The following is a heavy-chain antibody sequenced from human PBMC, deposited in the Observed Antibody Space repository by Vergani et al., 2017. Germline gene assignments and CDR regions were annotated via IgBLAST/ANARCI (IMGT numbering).Heavy chain of an antibody. D-gene: IGHD3-10*01. J-gene: IGHJ5*02. V-gene: IGHV4-34*01. CDR3: ARTEVRGAGS. CDR2: INHSGIT. CDR1: GGSFSGYY. Sequence: QVQLQQWGAGLLKPSETLSLTCAVDGGSFSGYYWSWIRQPPGKGLEWMGEINHSGITNYNPSLKSRVTISVDTSKNQFSLKLSSVTAADTAVYYCARTEVRGAGSWGQGTLVTVSS.